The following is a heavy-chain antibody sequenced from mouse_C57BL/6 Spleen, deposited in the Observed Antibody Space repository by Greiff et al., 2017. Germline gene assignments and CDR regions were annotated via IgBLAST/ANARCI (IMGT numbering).Heavy chain of an antibody. Sequence: EVKVEESGGGLVQPGGSMKLSCVASGFTFSNYWMNWVRQSPEKGLEWVAQIRLKSDNYATHYAESVKGRFTISRDDSKSSVYLQMNNLRAEDTGIYYCTGLMGSFAYWGQGTLVTVSA. V-gene: IGHV6-3*01. D-gene: IGHD3-1*01. CDR2: IRLKSDNYAT. J-gene: IGHJ3*01. CDR1: GFTFSNYW. CDR3: TGLMGSFAY.